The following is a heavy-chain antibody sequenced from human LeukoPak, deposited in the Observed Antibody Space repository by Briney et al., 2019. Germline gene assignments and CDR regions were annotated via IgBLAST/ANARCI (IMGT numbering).Heavy chain of an antibody. V-gene: IGHV3-43*01. CDR1: GFSFDEYT. D-gene: IGHD5-18*01. Sequence: GGSLRLSCAASGFSFDEYTLHWVRQAPGKGLEWVSLISWDGGSRDYADSVKGRFTISRDNSKNFLYLQMNSLRAEDTAVYFCARDLGYSTFDNWGQGTLVTVSS. CDR2: ISWDGGSR. J-gene: IGHJ4*02. CDR3: ARDLGYSTFDN.